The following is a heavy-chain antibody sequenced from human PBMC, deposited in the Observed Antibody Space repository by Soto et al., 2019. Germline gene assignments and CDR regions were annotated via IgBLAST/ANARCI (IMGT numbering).Heavy chain of an antibody. V-gene: IGHV1-69*01. D-gene: IGHD2-21*01. CDR1: GVTFSSYA. J-gene: IGHJ4*02. Sequence: VQLVQSGSEVKKPGSSVKVSCKASGVTFSSYAISWVRQAPGQGLEWMGGIIPIFGTANYAQKFQGRVTMTADESTRISYMELSSLRSEDTAGYYCARGVDYSFDYWGKGTLVTVSA. CDR3: ARGVDYSFDY. CDR2: IIPIFGTA.